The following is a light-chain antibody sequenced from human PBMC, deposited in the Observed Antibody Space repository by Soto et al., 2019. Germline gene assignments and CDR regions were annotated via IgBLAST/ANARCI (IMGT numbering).Light chain of an antibody. J-gene: IGLJ1*01. CDR2: EVS. V-gene: IGLV2-14*01. CDR1: SSDVGGYNY. CDR3: SSYRSSSTLYV. Sequence: QSVLTQPASVSGSPGQSITISCTGTSSDVGGYNYVSWYQQHPGKAPKLIIYEVSNRPSGVSDRFSGSKSDNTASLTISGLQTEDEADYYCSSYRSSSTLYVFGTGTKVTVL.